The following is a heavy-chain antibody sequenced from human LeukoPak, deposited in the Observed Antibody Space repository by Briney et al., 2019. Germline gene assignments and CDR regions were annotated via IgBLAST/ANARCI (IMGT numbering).Heavy chain of an antibody. CDR1: GFTFSDYY. Sequence: GGSLRLSCAASGFTFSDYYMSWIRQAPGKGLEWVSYISSSGSTIYYADSVKGRFTISRDNAKNSLYLQMNSLRAEDTAVYYCARALDYGGNSIMAFDIWGQGTMVTVSS. CDR3: ARALDYGGNSIMAFDI. D-gene: IGHD4-23*01. CDR2: ISSSGSTI. V-gene: IGHV3-11*04. J-gene: IGHJ3*02.